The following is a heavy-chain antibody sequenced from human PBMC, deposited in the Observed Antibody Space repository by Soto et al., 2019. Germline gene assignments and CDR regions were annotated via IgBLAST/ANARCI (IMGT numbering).Heavy chain of an antibody. J-gene: IGHJ4*02. CDR2: FDPEDGET. CDR3: ATVRYSSGWYFFDY. CDR1: GYTLTELS. V-gene: IGHV1-24*01. Sequence: ASVKVSCKVSGYTLTELSMHWVRQAPGKGLEWMGGFDPEDGETIYAQKFQGRVTMTEDTSTDTAYMELSSLRSEDTAVYYCATVRYSSGWYFFDYWGQGTLVTVSS. D-gene: IGHD6-19*01.